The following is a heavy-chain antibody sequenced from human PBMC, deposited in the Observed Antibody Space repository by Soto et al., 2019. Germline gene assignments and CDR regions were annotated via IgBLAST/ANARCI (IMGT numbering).Heavy chain of an antibody. CDR3: AKDPVVVVAVFYYYYGIAV. D-gene: IGHD2-15*01. CDR1: GFTFSSYA. V-gene: IGHV3-23*01. J-gene: IGHJ6*02. CDR2: ISGSGGST. Sequence: GGSLRLSCAASGFTFSSYAMSWVRQAPGKGLEWVSAISGSGGSTYYADSVKGRFTISRDNSKNTLYLQMNSLRAEDTAVYYCAKDPVVVVAVFYYYYGIAVWGQGTTVTVSS.